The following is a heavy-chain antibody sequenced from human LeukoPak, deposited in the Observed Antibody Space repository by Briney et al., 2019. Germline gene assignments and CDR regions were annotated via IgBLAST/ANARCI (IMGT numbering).Heavy chain of an antibody. CDR3: ARRPLCNSTSCRRFDY. Sequence: PSETLSLTCAVYGGSFGGYYWSWIRQPPGKGLEWIGEINHSGSTNYNPSLKSRVTISVDTSKNQFSLKLTSVTAADTAVYYCARRPLCNSTSCRRFDYWGQGTLVTVSS. CDR1: GGSFGGYY. D-gene: IGHD2-2*01. J-gene: IGHJ4*02. CDR2: INHSGST. V-gene: IGHV4-34*01.